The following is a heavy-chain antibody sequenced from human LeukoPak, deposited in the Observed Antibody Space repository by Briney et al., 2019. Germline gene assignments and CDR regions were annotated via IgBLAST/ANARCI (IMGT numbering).Heavy chain of an antibody. Sequence: SETLSLTCTVSGGSISSGGYYWSWIRQPAGKGLEWIGYIYYSGSTNYNPSLKSRVTISVDTSKNQFSLKLSSVTAADTAVYYCARERRAGAAFDIWGQGTMVTVSS. CDR2: IYYSGST. D-gene: IGHD6-13*01. CDR3: ARERRAGAAFDI. J-gene: IGHJ3*02. CDR1: GGSISSGGYY. V-gene: IGHV4-61*10.